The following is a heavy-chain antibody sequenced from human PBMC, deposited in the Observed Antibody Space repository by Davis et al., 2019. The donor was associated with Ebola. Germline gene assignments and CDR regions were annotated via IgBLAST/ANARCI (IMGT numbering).Heavy chain of an antibody. J-gene: IGHJ6*02. D-gene: IGHD3-3*01. Sequence: ASVKVSCKASGYTFTSYGISWVRQAPGQGLEWMGIINPSGGSTSYAQKFQGRVTMTRDTSTSTVYMELSSLRSEDTAVYYCARVRRFLYHGMDVWGQGTTVTVSS. CDR1: GYTFTSYG. CDR2: INPSGGST. V-gene: IGHV1-46*01. CDR3: ARVRRFLYHGMDV.